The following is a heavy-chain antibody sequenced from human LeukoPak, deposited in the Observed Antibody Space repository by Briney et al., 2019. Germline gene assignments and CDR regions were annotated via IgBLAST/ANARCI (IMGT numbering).Heavy chain of an antibody. J-gene: IGHJ5*02. D-gene: IGHD3-22*01. V-gene: IGHV4-59*01. CDR2: IFYSVNT. CDR1: GDSISSYY. CDR3: ARGSGYQNNWFDP. Sequence: SETLSLTCTVSGDSISSYYWNWIRQPPGKGLEWIGYIFYSVNTNYNPSLKSRATISVDTSKNQFSLKLSSVTAADTAVYYCARGSGYQNNWFDPWGQGTLVTVSS.